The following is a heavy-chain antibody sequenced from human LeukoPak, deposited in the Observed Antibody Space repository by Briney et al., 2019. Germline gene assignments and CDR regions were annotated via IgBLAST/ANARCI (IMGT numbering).Heavy chain of an antibody. CDR1: GFTFSDYY. D-gene: IGHD2-15*01. CDR3: ARDSGGGSYYFDY. J-gene: IGHJ4*02. CDR2: ISSSGGTI. Sequence: GGPLRFPCAAPGFTFSDYYMSWSRQAPGKALKWFSYISSSGGTIYYADSVKGRFTIPRDNAKTSLYLQMNRLRAEDTAVYYCARDSGGGSYYFDYWGQGTLVTVSS. V-gene: IGHV3-11*01.